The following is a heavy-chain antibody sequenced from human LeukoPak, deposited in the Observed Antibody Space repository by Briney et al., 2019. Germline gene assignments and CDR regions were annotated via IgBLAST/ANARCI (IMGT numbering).Heavy chain of an antibody. CDR1: GYTFTSYG. J-gene: IGHJ4*02. CDR3: ARRGGYYDSSGEFDY. V-gene: IGHV1-18*01. D-gene: IGHD3-22*01. CDR2: ISAYNGNT. Sequence: ASVKVSCKASGYTFTSYGISWVRQAPGQGLEWMGWISAYNGNTNYAQRLQGRVTMTTDTSTSTAYMELRSLRSDDTAVDYCARRGGYYDSSGEFDYWGQGTLVTVSS.